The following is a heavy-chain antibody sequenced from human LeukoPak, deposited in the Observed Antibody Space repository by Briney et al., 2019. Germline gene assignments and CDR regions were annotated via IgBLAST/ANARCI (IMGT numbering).Heavy chain of an antibody. J-gene: IGHJ4*02. CDR2: INQDGSEK. Sequence: GGSLTLSCAASGFTFSNYCMSWVRQAPGKGLVWVANINQDGSEKSYVDSVEGRFTISRDNAKKSLYLHVNSLRAEDTAVYYCARDRYGGHDYWGQGTLLTVSS. V-gene: IGHV3-7*04. CDR1: GFTFSNYC. D-gene: IGHD2-21*01. CDR3: ARDRYGGHDY.